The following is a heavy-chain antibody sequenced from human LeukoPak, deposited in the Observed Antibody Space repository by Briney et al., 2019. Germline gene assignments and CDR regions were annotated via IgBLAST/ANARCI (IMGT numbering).Heavy chain of an antibody. V-gene: IGHV4-39*07. CDR3: ARMYIKWGRYLQH. D-gene: IGHD1-26*01. CDR2: IYYSGST. J-gene: IGHJ1*01. CDR1: GGSISSSSYY. Sequence: PSETLSLTRTVSGGSISSSSYYWGWIRQPPGKGLEWIGNIYYSGSTYYNPSLKSRVIISVDKSKNQFSLKLSSVTAADTAVYYCARMYIKWGRYLQHWGQGTLVTVSS.